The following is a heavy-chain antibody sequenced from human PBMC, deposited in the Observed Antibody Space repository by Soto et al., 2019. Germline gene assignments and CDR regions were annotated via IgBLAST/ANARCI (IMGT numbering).Heavy chain of an antibody. CDR1: RFSFSNYA. CDR3: STVPNGDYIGAFDK. V-gene: IGHV3-23*01. Sequence: EVQMLESGGRLVPPGGSLRLSCAGSRFSFSNYARTWARQAPGVGLEWVSSITGSGGGTTYADSVKGRFTISRDNSKNILYLQMDSLRADDTAVYYCSTVPNGDYIGAFDKWGQGTMVTVSS. D-gene: IGHD4-17*01. CDR2: ITGSGGGT. J-gene: IGHJ3*02.